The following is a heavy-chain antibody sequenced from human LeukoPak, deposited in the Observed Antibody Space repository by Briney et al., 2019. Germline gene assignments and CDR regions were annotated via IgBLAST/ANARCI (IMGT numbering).Heavy chain of an antibody. CDR2: INSDGSST. CDR3: ARGWVYCSGGSCYDRYYFDY. J-gene: IGHJ4*02. D-gene: IGHD2-15*01. Sequence: GGSLRLSCAASGFTFSSYWMHWVRQAPGKGLVWVSRINSDGSSTSYEDSVKGRFTISRDNAKNTLYLQMNSPRAEDTAVYYCARGWVYCSGGSCYDRYYFDYWGQGTLVTVSS. V-gene: IGHV3-74*01. CDR1: GFTFSSYW.